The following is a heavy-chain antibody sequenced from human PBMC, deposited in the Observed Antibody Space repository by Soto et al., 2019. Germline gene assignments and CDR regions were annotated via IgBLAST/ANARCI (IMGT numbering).Heavy chain of an antibody. CDR1: GDSITSNSYF. D-gene: IGHD3-9*01. CDR2: IYYSGST. Sequence: PSETLCLTCTVSGDSITSNSYFWAWIRQPPGKGLEWIGSIYYSGSTYHNPSLKSRVTISVDRSNNQFSLKLTSVTAAHTAVYYCARHFSVDHFDYWGQGALVTVSS. CDR3: ARHFSVDHFDY. V-gene: IGHV4-39*01. J-gene: IGHJ4*02.